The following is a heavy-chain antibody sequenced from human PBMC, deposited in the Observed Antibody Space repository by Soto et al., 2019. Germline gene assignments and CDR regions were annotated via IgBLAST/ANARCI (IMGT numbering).Heavy chain of an antibody. D-gene: IGHD2-21*01. CDR2: IHYSGST. V-gene: IGHV4-59*01. Sequence: PSETLSLTCTVSGGSTSSYFWSWIRQPPGKGLEWIGFIHYSGSTNYNPSLKGRVTMSVDTSKNQFSLKLTSVNTADTAIYYCTRGGDPYKTGHWGQGTLVTVSS. CDR3: TRGGDPYKTGH. J-gene: IGHJ4*02. CDR1: GGSTSSYF.